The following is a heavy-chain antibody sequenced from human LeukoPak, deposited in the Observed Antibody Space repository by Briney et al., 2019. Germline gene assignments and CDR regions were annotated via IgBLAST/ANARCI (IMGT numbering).Heavy chain of an antibody. Sequence: GGSLRLSCAASGFTFSSYAMHWVRQAPGKGSEWVAVISYDGSNKYYADSVKGRFTISRDNSKNTLYLQMNSLRAEDTAVYYCAREKMSSYYYYGMDVWGQGTTVTVSS. J-gene: IGHJ6*02. V-gene: IGHV3-30*04. CDR1: GFTFSSYA. D-gene: IGHD3-10*01. CDR3: AREKMSSYYYYGMDV. CDR2: ISYDGSNK.